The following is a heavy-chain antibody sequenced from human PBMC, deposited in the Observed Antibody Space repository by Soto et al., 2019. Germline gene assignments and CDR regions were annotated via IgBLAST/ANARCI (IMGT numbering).Heavy chain of an antibody. CDR3: AKRVPYSSLFPYFDY. Sequence: PGGSLRLSCAASGFTFSSYGMNWVRQAPGKGLEWVSSTSDNGGSTYYAESVKGRFTISRDNSKNTLYLQVNSLRAEDTAVYYCAKRVPYSSLFPYFDYWGQGTLVAVFS. CDR1: GFTFSSYG. CDR2: TSDNGGST. V-gene: IGHV3-23*01. D-gene: IGHD6-19*01. J-gene: IGHJ4*02.